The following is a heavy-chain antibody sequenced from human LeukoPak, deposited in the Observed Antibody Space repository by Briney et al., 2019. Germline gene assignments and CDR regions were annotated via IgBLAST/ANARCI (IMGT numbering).Heavy chain of an antibody. J-gene: IGHJ6*03. CDR2: IYNSGST. D-gene: IGHD3-3*01. CDR1: GGSISSYY. Sequence: SETLSLTCTVSGGSISSYYWSWIRQPPGKGLEWIGYIYNSGSTNYNPSLKSRVTISVDTSKNQFSLKLSSMTAADTAVYYCARVSYYDFWSGYPGGYYYYYMDVWGKGTTVTVSS. CDR3: ARVSYYDFWSGYPGGYYYYYMDV. V-gene: IGHV4-59*01.